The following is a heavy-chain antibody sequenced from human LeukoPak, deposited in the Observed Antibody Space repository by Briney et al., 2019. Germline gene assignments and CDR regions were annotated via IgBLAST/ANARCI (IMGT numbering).Heavy chain of an antibody. Sequence: GGSLRLSCAASGFTFSSCDMSWVRQAPGKGLEWVANIKQDGSEKYYVDSVKGRFTISRDNAKNSLYLQMNSLRAEDTAVYYCARAVCSKGCLVPGLFDYWGQGTLVTVSS. CDR2: IKQDGSEK. D-gene: IGHD3-16*01. CDR1: GFTFSSCD. J-gene: IGHJ4*02. CDR3: ARAVCSKGCLVPGLFDY. V-gene: IGHV3-7*01.